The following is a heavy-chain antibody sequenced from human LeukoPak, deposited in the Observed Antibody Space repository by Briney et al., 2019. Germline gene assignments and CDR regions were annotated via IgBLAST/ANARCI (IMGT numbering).Heavy chain of an antibody. V-gene: IGHV3-30*04. Sequence: QPGGSLRLSCAASGFTFSSYTMHWVRQAPGKGLEWVANILHDGSNEYYADSVKGRFTISRDISKNTLFLQMNSLRVEDTAVYYCAREEPYTWDFDYWGQGTLVTVSS. J-gene: IGHJ4*02. CDR2: ILHDGSNE. CDR3: AREEPYTWDFDY. D-gene: IGHD1-14*01. CDR1: GFTFSSYT.